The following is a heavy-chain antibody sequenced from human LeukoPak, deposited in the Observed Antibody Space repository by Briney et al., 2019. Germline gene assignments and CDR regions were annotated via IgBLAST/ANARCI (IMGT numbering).Heavy chain of an antibody. CDR1: EFTFTNYA. CDR3: AKGSSDYCYDY. D-gene: IGHD3-22*01. Sequence: GGSLRLSCAASEFTFTNYAMTWVRQAPGKGLEWVSSITASGGDIFHADSVKGRFTISRDNSKNTLYLQMNSLRAEDTAVYYCAKGSSDYCYDYWGQGTLVTVSA. J-gene: IGHJ4*02. CDR2: ITASGGDI. V-gene: IGHV3-23*01.